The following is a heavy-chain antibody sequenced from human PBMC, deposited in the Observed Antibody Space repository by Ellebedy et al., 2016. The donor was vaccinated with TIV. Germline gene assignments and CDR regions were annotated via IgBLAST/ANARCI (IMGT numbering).Heavy chain of an antibody. Sequence: GESLKISCAASGFTVTTNYMNWVRQAPGKGLEWVSVIFSAADGGETHYADSVKGRFTISRDSSKNTLYLQMNSLRAEDTAVYYCARDAAGNGGKLDYWGQGARVTVSS. CDR1: GFTVTTNY. CDR2: IFSAADGGET. D-gene: IGHD4-23*01. V-gene: IGHV3-53*01. CDR3: ARDAAGNGGKLDY. J-gene: IGHJ4*02.